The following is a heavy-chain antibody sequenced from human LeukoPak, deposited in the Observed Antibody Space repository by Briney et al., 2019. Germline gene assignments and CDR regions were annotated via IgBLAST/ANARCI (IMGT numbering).Heavy chain of an antibody. CDR2: ISGGGDIT. Sequence: PGGSLRLSCAASGFTFSSSAMSWVRQAPGEGLEWVSEISGGGDITFYPDSVKGRFTISRDNSKDTLYLQMNALRAEDTALYYCAKQLQGGRTFEHWGQGTQVTVSS. CDR1: GFTFSSSA. J-gene: IGHJ4*02. D-gene: IGHD1-7*01. CDR3: AKQLQGGRTFEH. V-gene: IGHV3-23*01.